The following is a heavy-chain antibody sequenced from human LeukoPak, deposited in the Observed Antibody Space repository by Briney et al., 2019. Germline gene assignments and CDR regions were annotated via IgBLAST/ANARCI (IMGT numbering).Heavy chain of an antibody. CDR3: ARDLLGTYDAFDI. CDR2: IYTSGST. J-gene: IGHJ3*02. V-gene: IGHV4-61*02. Sequence: SETLSLTCTVSGGSISSGSYYWSWIRQPAGKGLEWIGRIYTSGSTNYNPSLKSRVTISVDTSKNQFSLKLSSVTAADTAVYYCARDLLGTYDAFDIWGQGTMVTVSS. CDR1: GGSISSGSYY. D-gene: IGHD7-27*01.